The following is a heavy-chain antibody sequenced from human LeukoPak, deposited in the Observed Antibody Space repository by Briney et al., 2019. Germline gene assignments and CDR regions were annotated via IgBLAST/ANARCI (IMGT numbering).Heavy chain of an antibody. CDR1: GGSISGYY. D-gene: IGHD4-23*01. V-gene: IGHV4-59*08. J-gene: IGHJ4*02. Sequence: SETPSLTCSVSGGSISGYYWSWIRQPPGKGLEWIGYTFYTGTTNYNPSLKSRVTISVDTSKNQFSLKLSSVTAADTALYYCARHTSYGGNSAFGYWGQGTLVTVSS. CDR3: ARHTSYGGNSAFGY. CDR2: TFYTGTT.